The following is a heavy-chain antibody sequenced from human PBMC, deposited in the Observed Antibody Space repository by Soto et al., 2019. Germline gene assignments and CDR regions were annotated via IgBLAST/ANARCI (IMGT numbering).Heavy chain of an antibody. CDR2: IDNDGSAT. V-gene: IGHV3-74*01. Sequence: EVQLVESGGGLVQPGGSLRLSCVASGFTFNIYWMNWVRQAPGKGLEWVSRIDNDGSATTYADSVKGRFTISRDNAKNTLFLQMNTLRVDDTAVYYCARDNWNYYWGQGTLVTVSS. J-gene: IGHJ4*02. CDR3: ARDNWNYY. CDR1: GFTFNIYW. D-gene: IGHD1-7*01.